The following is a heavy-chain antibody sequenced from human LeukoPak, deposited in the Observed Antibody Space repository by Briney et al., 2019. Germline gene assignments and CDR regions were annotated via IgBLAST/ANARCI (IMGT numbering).Heavy chain of an antibody. D-gene: IGHD3-10*01. V-gene: IGHV4-59*01. Sequence: PSETLSLTCTVSGGSISSYYWSWIRQPPGKGLEWIGYVYYSGSTNYNPSLKSRVTISVDTSKNQFSLKLTSVTAADTAVYYCARSELLWFGGVNSGFDYWGQGTLVTVSS. CDR2: VYYSGST. J-gene: IGHJ4*02. CDR1: GGSISSYY. CDR3: ARSELLWFGGVNSGFDY.